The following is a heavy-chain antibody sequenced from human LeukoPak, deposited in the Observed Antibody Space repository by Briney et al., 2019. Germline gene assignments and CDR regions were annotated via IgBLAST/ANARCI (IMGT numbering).Heavy chain of an antibody. V-gene: IGHV1-46*01. J-gene: IGHJ6*03. CDR3: ARASKVVTFHSYYMDV. CDR2: INPSGGST. D-gene: IGHD4-23*01. CDR1: GYTFTSYY. Sequence: GASVKVSCKASGYTFTSYYMHWVRQAPGQGLEWLGIINPSGGSTSYAQKFQGRVTMTRDTSTSTGYMELSSLRSEDTAVYYCARASKVVTFHSYYMDVWGKGTTVTVSS.